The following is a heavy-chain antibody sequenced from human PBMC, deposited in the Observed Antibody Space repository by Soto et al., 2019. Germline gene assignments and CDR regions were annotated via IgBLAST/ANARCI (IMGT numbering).Heavy chain of an antibody. Sequence: AGGSLRLSCAASGFTFDDYAMHWVRQVPGKGLEWVAVISHDGSDKFYADSVKARFTISRDNSKNTPYLQMSGLRAEDTAVYYCAKSPDFFCSSANCYRYYFDYWSQGTLVTVS. CDR2: ISHDGSDK. V-gene: IGHV3-30*18. CDR1: GFTFDDYA. CDR3: AKSPDFFCSSANCYRYYFDY. J-gene: IGHJ4*02. D-gene: IGHD2-2*02.